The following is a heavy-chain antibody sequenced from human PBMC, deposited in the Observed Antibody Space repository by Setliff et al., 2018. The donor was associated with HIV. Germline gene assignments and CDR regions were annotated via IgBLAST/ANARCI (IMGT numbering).Heavy chain of an antibody. J-gene: IGHJ4*02. V-gene: IGHV1-2*06. CDR3: ARQLSNSLES. CDR1: GYSFTGHY. Sequence: ASVKVSCKASGYSFTGHYLHWVRQAPGQRLEWMGRINPNSGGTNYAQKFQGRVTMTRDTSISTAYMELSRLRSDDTAVYYCARQLSNSLESWGQGTLVTVSS. D-gene: IGHD1-1*01. CDR2: INPNSGGT.